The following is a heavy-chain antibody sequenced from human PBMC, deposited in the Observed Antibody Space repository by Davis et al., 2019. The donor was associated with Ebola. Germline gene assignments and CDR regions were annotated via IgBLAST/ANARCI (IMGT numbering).Heavy chain of an antibody. V-gene: IGHV3-48*02. D-gene: IGHD3-22*01. Sequence: SCAASGFTFSSYSMNWVRQAPGKGLEWVSYISSSSSTIYYADSVKGRFTISRDNAKNSLYLQMNSLRDEDTAVYYCAREGYYDSSGYSFEVIDYWGQGTLVTVSS. CDR2: ISSSSSTI. CDR1: GFTFSSYS. CDR3: AREGYYDSSGYSFEVIDY. J-gene: IGHJ4*02.